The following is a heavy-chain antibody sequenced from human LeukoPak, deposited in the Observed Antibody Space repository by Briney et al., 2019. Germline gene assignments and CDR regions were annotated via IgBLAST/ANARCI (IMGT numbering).Heavy chain of an antibody. CDR2: INPNRGGT. CDR3: ARIIAAAAHFDY. J-gene: IGHJ4*02. V-gene: IGHV1-2*03. D-gene: IGHD6-13*01. CDR1: GYTFTGYY. Sequence: LGASVKVSCKDSGYTFTGYYMQWVRQAPGQGLEWMGWINPNRGGTNYAQKFQGRVTMTRDTSISTAYIELSRLRSDDTAVYYCARIIAAAAHFDYWGQGTLVTVSS.